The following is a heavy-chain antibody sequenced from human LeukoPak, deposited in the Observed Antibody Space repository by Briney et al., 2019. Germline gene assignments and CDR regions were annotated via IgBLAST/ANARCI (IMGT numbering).Heavy chain of an antibody. CDR1: GFTFSSYG. J-gene: IGHJ4*02. D-gene: IGHD3-9*01. CDR2: IWYDGSNK. Sequence: GGSLRLSCAASGFTFSSYGVHWVRQAPGKGLEWVAVIWYDGSNKYYADSVKGRFTISRDNSKNTLYLQMNSLRAEDTAVYYCAIAYYDIFSFDYWGQGTLVTVSS. CDR3: AIAYYDIFSFDY. V-gene: IGHV3-33*01.